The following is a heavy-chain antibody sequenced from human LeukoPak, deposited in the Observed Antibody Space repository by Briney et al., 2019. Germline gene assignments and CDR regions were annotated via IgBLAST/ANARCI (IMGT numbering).Heavy chain of an antibody. V-gene: IGHV3-21*01. CDR1: GFTFSSYS. Sequence: GGSLRLSCAASGFTFSSYSMNWVRQAPGKGLEWVSSISSSSSYIYYADSVKGRFTISRDNAKNSLYLQMNSLRAEDTAVYYCASPHIVMVTAITGTWGQGTMVTVSS. J-gene: IGHJ3*01. CDR3: ASPHIVMVTAITGT. D-gene: IGHD2-21*02. CDR2: ISSSSSYI.